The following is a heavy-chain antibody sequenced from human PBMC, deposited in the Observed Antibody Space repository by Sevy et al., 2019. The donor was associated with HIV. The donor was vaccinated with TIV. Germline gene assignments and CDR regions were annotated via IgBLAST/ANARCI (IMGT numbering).Heavy chain of an antibody. Sequence: GGSLRLSCAASGLSFTTAWMNWVRQAPGKGLEWVGRIKSKLEDETTDYAAPVKGSFTISRDDSKNTVFLQMNSLISADTDVYYCTTGNFDYLSWGQGTLVTVSS. D-gene: IGHD3-9*01. CDR2: IKSKLEDETT. CDR1: GLSFTTAW. V-gene: IGHV3-15*07. CDR3: TTGNFDYLS. J-gene: IGHJ5*02.